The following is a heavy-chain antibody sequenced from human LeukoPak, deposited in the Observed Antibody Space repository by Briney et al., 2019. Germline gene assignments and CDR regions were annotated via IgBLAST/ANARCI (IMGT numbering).Heavy chain of an antibody. Sequence: ASVKVSCKASGYTFNIYGISWVRQAPGQGLEWMGWISAYNGNTNYAQKLQGRVTMTTDTSTSTAYMELTSLRSDDTAVYYCARFGIMITFGGVIVMGAFDIWGQGTMVTVSS. CDR2: ISAYNGNT. CDR3: ARFGIMITFGGVIVMGAFDI. V-gene: IGHV1-18*01. CDR1: GYTFNIYG. J-gene: IGHJ3*02. D-gene: IGHD3-16*02.